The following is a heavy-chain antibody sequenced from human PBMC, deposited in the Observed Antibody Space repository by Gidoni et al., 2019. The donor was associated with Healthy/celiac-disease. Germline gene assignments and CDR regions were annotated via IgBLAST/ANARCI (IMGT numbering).Heavy chain of an antibody. CDR2: ISSSSSYI. D-gene: IGHD3-22*01. CDR1: GFTFRSYS. Sequence: EVQLVESGGGLVKPGGSLRLSFAASGFTFRSYSMNWVRQAPGKGLEWVSSISSSSSYIYYADSVKGRFTISRDNAKNSLYLQMNSLRAEDTAVYYCARVDYYDSSGYYYYYYGMDVWGQGTTVTVSS. J-gene: IGHJ6*02. CDR3: ARVDYYDSSGYYYYYYGMDV. V-gene: IGHV3-21*01.